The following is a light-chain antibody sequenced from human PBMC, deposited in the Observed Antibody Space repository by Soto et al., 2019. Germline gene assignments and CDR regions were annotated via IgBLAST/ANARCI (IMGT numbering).Light chain of an antibody. CDR2: GAS. J-gene: IGKJ1*01. CDR3: QVYGISPKT. Sequence: EIVLTQSPATLSLSPGERVTLSCRASQSVSKSLAWYQQNLGQAPRLLIYGASTRATGIPDRFSGSVSGTDFTLTISRLEPEYFAVYYCQVYGISPKTFGQGTKVDIK. V-gene: IGKV3-20*01. CDR1: QSVSKS.